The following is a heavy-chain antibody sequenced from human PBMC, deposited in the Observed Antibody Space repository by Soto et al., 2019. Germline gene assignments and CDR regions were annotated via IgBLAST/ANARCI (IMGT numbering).Heavy chain of an antibody. D-gene: IGHD3-22*01. Sequence: QVQLVESGAEVKKPGASVKVSCKASGYTFTDYGISWVRQAPEQGLEWMGWIRGYNCNTKYAQKFQGRVTMTTDTPTNTAEMERGSLRSDDAAVYYCASDREYCYDSSGNYYYHYGLCDWCQGTTVTVS. CDR1: GYTFTDYG. J-gene: IGHJ6*02. CDR3: ASDREYCYDSSGNYYYHYGLCD. V-gene: IGHV1-18*01. CDR2: IRGYNCNT.